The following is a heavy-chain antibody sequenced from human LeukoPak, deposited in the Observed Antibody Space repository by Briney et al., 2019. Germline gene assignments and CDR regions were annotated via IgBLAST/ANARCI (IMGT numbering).Heavy chain of an antibody. J-gene: IGHJ4*02. CDR3: ARDPIDGYYHLDY. V-gene: IGHV1-2*02. D-gene: IGHD5-24*01. Sequence: ASVKVSCTASGYTFSVFHVHCVRQAPGQGLEWMGWINANRGGASYATKFQGRVIMTRDTSISTAYMELSGLTSDDTAAYYCARDPIDGYYHLDYWGQGTLVTVSS. CDR2: INANRGGA. CDR1: GYTFSVFH.